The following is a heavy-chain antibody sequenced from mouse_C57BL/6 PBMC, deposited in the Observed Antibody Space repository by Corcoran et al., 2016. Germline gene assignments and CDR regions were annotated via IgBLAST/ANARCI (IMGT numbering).Heavy chain of an antibody. CDR1: GYTFTTYG. CDR3: ALYPQYYYAMDY. Sequence: QIQLVQSGPELKKPGETVKISCKASGYTFTTYGMSWVKQAPGKGLKWMGWINTYSGVPTYADDFKGRFAFSLETSASTAYLQINNLKNEDTATYFCALYPQYYYAMDYWGQGTSVTVSS. J-gene: IGHJ4*01. D-gene: IGHD2-1*01. CDR2: INTYSGVP. V-gene: IGHV9-3*01.